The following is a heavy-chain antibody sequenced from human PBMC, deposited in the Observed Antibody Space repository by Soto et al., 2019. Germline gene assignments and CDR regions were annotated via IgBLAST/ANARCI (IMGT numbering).Heavy chain of an antibody. CDR1: GGSFSGYY. CDR2: INHSGST. J-gene: IGHJ4*02. Sequence: SETLSLTCAVYGGSFSGYYWSWIRQPPGKGLEWIGEINHSGSTNYNPSLKSRVTISVDTSKNQFSLKLSSVTAADTAVYYCALAPLWFGELTPTFDYWGQGTLVTVSS. V-gene: IGHV4-34*01. CDR3: ALAPLWFGELTPTFDY. D-gene: IGHD3-10*01.